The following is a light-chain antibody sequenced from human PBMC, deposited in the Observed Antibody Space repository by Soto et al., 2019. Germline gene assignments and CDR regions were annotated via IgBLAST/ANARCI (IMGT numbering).Light chain of an antibody. J-gene: IGKJ1*01. CDR1: QSVSSSY. CDR3: QQYGSSSWT. Sequence: EIGLTPSPGTLSLSPGERATLSCRASQSVSSSYLAWYQQKPGQAPRLLIYGASSRATGIPDRFSGSGSGTDFTLTISRLEPEDFAVYYCQQYGSSSWTFGQGTKVDIK. CDR2: GAS. V-gene: IGKV3-20*01.